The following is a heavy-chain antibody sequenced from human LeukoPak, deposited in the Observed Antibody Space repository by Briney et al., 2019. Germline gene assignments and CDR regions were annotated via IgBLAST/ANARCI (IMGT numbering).Heavy chain of an antibody. CDR3: ARDQGFTASTVWFANSVALDI. J-gene: IGHJ3*02. D-gene: IGHD3-10*01. V-gene: IGHV3-23*01. CDR2: ISGSGGST. CDR1: GFTFSSYA. Sequence: QPGGSLRLSCAASGFTFSSYAMSWVRQAPGKGLEWVSAISGSGGSTYYADSVKGRFTISRDNSKNTLYLQMNSLRAEDTAVYYCARDQGFTASTVWFANSVALDIWRQGTMVTVSS.